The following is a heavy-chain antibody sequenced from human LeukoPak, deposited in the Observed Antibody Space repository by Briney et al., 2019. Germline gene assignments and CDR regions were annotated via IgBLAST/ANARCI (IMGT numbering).Heavy chain of an antibody. V-gene: IGHV3-7*01. CDR3: ARVLSGSWDWFDP. CDR1: GFTFSSYW. J-gene: IGHJ5*02. D-gene: IGHD3-22*01. Sequence: GGSLRLSCAASGFTFSSYWMSWVRQAPGKGLEWVANVQQEGSERYCVDSVKGRFTISRDNAKNSVYLQMNSLRVEDTAVYYCARVLSGSWDWFDPWGHGTLVTVSS. CDR2: VQQEGSER.